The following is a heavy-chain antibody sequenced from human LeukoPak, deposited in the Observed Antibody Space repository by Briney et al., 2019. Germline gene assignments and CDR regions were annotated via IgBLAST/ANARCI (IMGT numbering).Heavy chain of an antibody. CDR2: IYYSGGT. CDR1: GGSISSYY. V-gene: IGHV4-59*08. J-gene: IGHJ4*02. D-gene: IGHD6-13*01. CDR3: AGHQNPNPAIAASFDY. Sequence: PSETLSLTCTVSGGSISSYYWSWIRQPPGKGLEWIGYIYYSGGTKPTPPLTSRITTTVNTSQTHTSLKLSSVPAADTAVYYCAGHQNPNPAIAASFDYWGQGTLVTVSS.